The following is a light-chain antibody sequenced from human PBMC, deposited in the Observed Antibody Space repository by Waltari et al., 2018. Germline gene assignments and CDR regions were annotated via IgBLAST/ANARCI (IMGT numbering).Light chain of an antibody. Sequence: DIQMTQSPSSLSASVGDRITITCRASESIGKYLNWYPQRPGKAPQLLIYAASNLQSGAPSRFSGSGPGTAFTLTISSLRPEDSATYYCQQSYTAPYTFGQGTHLEVK. V-gene: IGKV1-39*01. J-gene: IGKJ2*01. CDR1: ESIGKY. CDR2: AAS. CDR3: QQSYTAPYT.